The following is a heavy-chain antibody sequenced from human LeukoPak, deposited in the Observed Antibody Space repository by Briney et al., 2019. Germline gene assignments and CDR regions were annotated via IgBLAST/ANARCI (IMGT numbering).Heavy chain of an antibody. J-gene: IGHJ3*02. D-gene: IGHD6-19*01. V-gene: IGHV3-21*01. CDR3: ARDGTKYSSGWSRSRDDAFDI. CDR2: ISSSSSYI. Sequence: GGSLRLSCAASGFTFSSYSMNWVRQAPGKGLEWVSSISSSSSYIYYADSVKGRFTISRDNAKNSLYLQMNSLRAEDTAVYYCARDGTKYSSGWSRSRDDAFDIWGQGTMVTVSS. CDR1: GFTFSSYS.